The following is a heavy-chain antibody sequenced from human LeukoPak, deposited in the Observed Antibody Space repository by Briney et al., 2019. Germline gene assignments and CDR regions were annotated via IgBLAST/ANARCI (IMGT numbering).Heavy chain of an antibody. CDR1: GGSISSYY. J-gene: IGHJ6*02. CDR2: INYSGST. Sequence: PPETLSLTCTVSGGSISSYYWSWIRQPPGKGLERIGYINYSGSTNYNPSLKSRVTISVDTSKNQFSLKLSSVTAADTAVYYCARAQLNLLVDFGMDVWGQGTTVTVSS. D-gene: IGHD1-1*01. CDR3: ARAQLNLLVDFGMDV. V-gene: IGHV4-59*01.